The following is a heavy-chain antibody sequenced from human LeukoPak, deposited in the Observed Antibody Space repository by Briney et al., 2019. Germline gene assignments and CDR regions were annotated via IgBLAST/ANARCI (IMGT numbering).Heavy chain of an antibody. V-gene: IGHV4-38-2*02. CDR1: GYSISSGYY. Sequence: SENLSFTCTASGYSISSGYYWGWIRQPPGKGLEWIGSIYHSGSTYYNPSLKSRVTISVDTSKNQFSLKLSSVTAADTAVYYCARVWGGYMDVWGKGTTVTVSS. CDR3: ARVWGGYMDV. J-gene: IGHJ6*03. CDR2: IYHSGST. D-gene: IGHD3-16*01.